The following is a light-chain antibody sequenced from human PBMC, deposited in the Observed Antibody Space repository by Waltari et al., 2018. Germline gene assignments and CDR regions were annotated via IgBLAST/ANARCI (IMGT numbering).Light chain of an antibody. V-gene: IGKV3-20*01. CDR3: HQYGNSPFT. CDR1: QSVSSTY. CDR2: GAS. Sequence: EIVLTQSPGTLSLSPGARVTLSCKARQSVSSTYLAWFQQKPGQTPRLLIYGASTRASGIPDRFSGSGSGTDFTLTINRLQPEDFAVYSCHQYGNSPFTFGQGTRLEIK. J-gene: IGKJ5*01.